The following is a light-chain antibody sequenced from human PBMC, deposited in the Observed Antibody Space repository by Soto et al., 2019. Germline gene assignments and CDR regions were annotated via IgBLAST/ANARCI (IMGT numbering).Light chain of an antibody. Sequence: QSALTQPASVSGSPGQSITISCTGTSRDVGGYNYVSWYQQHPGKPPQLMIYEVSNRPSGVSNRFAGSKSGNTASLTISGLQAEDEADYYCSTSSSTSTTWVFGGGTKLTVL. V-gene: IGLV2-14*01. CDR2: EVS. CDR1: SRDVGGYNY. CDR3: STSSSTSTTWV. J-gene: IGLJ3*02.